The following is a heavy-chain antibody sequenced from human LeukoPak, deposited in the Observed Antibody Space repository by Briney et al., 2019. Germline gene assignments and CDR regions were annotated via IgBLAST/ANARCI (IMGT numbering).Heavy chain of an antibody. Sequence: GGSLRLSCAASGFTFSSYAMSWVRQAPGKGLGWVSAISGSGGSTYYADSVKGRFTISRDNSKNTLYLQMNSLRAEDTAVYYCAKTSFRTSSLDYWGQGTLVTVSS. V-gene: IGHV3-23*01. D-gene: IGHD2-2*01. CDR2: ISGSGGST. J-gene: IGHJ4*02. CDR1: GFTFSSYA. CDR3: AKTSFRTSSLDY.